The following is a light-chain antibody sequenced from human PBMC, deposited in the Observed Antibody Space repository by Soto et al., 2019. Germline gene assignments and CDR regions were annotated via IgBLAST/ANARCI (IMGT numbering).Light chain of an antibody. Sequence: EIVLTQSPGTLSLSPGERATLSCRASQSVSSTYLDWYQQKPGQAPRLLIYDTSSRATGIPYRFSGSGSGTDFTLTIRRLEPEDFAVYYCQHYGSSLWTFGQGTKVDIK. CDR2: DTS. V-gene: IGKV3-20*01. CDR1: QSVSSTY. CDR3: QHYGSSLWT. J-gene: IGKJ1*01.